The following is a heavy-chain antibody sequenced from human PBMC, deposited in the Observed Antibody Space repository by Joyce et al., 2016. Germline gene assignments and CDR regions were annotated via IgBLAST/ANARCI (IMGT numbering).Heavy chain of an antibody. J-gene: IGHJ4*02. D-gene: IGHD6-19*01. CDR3: ARSQWLAPLMY. CDR1: GGPFRGFF. CDR2: IHNSGVT. Sequence: QVQLQQRGAGLLKPSETLSLTCAVSGGPFRGFFWTWVRRPPGKGLEWIGDIHNSGVTNYNPSLKTRVTFSVDTSKNQFSLKLTSLSAADTAVYYCARSQWLAPLMYWGQGTPVTVSS. V-gene: IGHV4-34*01.